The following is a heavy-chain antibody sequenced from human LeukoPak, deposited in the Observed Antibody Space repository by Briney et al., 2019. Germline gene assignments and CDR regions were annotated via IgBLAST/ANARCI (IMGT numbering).Heavy chain of an antibody. D-gene: IGHD5-18*01. Sequence: PSETLSLTCVVSGGSIITNDYWWGWIRQPPGKGLEWIGTIDHAGTTFYNVSLKSRVTISVDTPNNQFSLRLNSVGAADTAVYYCTRCRYTYGCFDSWGQGTVVTVSS. J-gene: IGHJ4*02. V-gene: IGHV4-39*01. CDR3: TRCRYTYGCFDS. CDR2: IDHAGTT. CDR1: GGSIITNDYW.